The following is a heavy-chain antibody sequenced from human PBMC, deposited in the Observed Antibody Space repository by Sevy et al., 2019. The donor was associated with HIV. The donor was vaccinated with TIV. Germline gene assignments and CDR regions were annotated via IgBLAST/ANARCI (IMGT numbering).Heavy chain of an antibody. D-gene: IGHD2-21*01. V-gene: IGHV3-21*01. J-gene: IGHJ3*01. CDR2: ISSSSSDI. Sequence: GSLRLSCAASGFTFSSYRMNWVRQAPGKGLEWVSSISSSSSDIYYAESVKGRLKISRDNAKNSLYLQMNGLRAEDTAVYYCATGRVVDAFDFWGHGTVVTVSS. CDR3: ATGRVVDAFDF. CDR1: GFTFSSYR.